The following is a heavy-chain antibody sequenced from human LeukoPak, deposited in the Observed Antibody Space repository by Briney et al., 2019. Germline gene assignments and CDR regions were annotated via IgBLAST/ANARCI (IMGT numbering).Heavy chain of an antibody. CDR2: ISNNGGYA. Sequence: GGSLRLSCAASGFTFSSSAMSWVRQAPGKGLEWVSAISNNGGYAYYADSVQGRFAISRDNSKSTLCLQMNSLRAEDTAVYYCAKQLGYCSDGSCYFPYWGQGTLVTVSS. CDR3: AKQLGYCSDGSCYFPY. D-gene: IGHD2-15*01. V-gene: IGHV3-23*01. CDR1: GFTFSSSA. J-gene: IGHJ4*02.